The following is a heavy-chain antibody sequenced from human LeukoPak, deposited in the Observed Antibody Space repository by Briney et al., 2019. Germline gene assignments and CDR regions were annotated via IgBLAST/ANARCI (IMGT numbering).Heavy chain of an antibody. CDR2: ISGSGGST. CDR1: GFTFSSYA. Sequence: GGSLRLSCAASGFTFSSYAMSRVRQAPGKGLEWVSAISGSGGSTYYADSVKGRFTISRDNSKNTLYLQMNSLRAEDTAVYYCAKDRDLSSRRFDYWGQGTLVTVSS. D-gene: IGHD6-13*01. V-gene: IGHV3-23*01. CDR3: AKDRDLSSRRFDY. J-gene: IGHJ4*02.